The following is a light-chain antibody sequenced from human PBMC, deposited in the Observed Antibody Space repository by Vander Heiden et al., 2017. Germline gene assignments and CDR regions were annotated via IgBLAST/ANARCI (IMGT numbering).Light chain of an antibody. CDR1: QRISSY. V-gene: IGKV1-39*01. CDR2: AAS. CDR3: QQSYSTLLT. J-gene: IGKJ4*01. Sequence: DIQVTQSPSSMSASLGDRITITCRAGQRISSYLKWYQQTARKAPKLMIDAASSLQSGAPSRCSGSGSGTYFITIISRLQDEYFVNYYCQQSYSTLLTFGGGTKVEIK.